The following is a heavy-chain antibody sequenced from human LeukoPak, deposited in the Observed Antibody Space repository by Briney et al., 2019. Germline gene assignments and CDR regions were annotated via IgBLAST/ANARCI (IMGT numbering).Heavy chain of an antibody. J-gene: IGHJ5*02. Sequence: SETLSLTCTVSTGPINSYYWSWIRQPPGNGLEWIVRIYTSGTTNYNPSLKSRVTMSVDTSKNQFSLKLSSVTAADTDVYYCERGGSGWYPSGFDPWGQGTLVTVSS. CDR3: ERGGSGWYPSGFDP. CDR2: IYTSGTT. D-gene: IGHD6-19*01. CDR1: TGPINSYY. V-gene: IGHV4-4*07.